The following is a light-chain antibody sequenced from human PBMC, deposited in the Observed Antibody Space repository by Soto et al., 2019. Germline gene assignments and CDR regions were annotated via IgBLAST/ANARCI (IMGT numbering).Light chain of an antibody. J-gene: IGLJ1*01. CDR3: SSYTSSNTLV. Sequence: QSALTQPASVSGSPGQSITISCTGTSSDVGGYNYVSWYQQHPGKAPKLMIYDVNNRPSGVSNRFSGSKSGNTASLTISGLQAEDEADYYCSSYTSSNTLVXXTGTKXTVL. V-gene: IGLV2-14*01. CDR2: DVN. CDR1: SSDVGGYNY.